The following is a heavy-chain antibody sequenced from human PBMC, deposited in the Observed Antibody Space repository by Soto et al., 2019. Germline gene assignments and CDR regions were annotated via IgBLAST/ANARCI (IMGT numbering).Heavy chain of an antibody. Sequence: ASVKVSCKASGYTFTSYAMHWVRQAPGQRLEWMGWINAGNGNTKYSQKFQGRVTITRDTSASTAYMELSSLRSEDTAVYYCARAILGEVVAAYHYYYGMDVWGQGTTVTVSS. D-gene: IGHD2-15*01. J-gene: IGHJ6*02. V-gene: IGHV1-3*01. CDR2: INAGNGNT. CDR3: ARAILGEVVAAYHYYYGMDV. CDR1: GYTFTSYA.